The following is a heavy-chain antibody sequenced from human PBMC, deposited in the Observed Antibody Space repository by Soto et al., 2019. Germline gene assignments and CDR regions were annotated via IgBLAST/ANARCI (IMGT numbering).Heavy chain of an antibody. CDR2: IYYSGST. CDR3: ARIYTGYEAFDY. V-gene: IGHV4-30-4*01. Sequence: PSETLSLTCSVSGGSINSGDYYWSWIRQSPGKGLEWIGYIYYSGSTYYNPSLKSRSTISIDTSKNQFFLDVDSVTAADTAVYYCARIYTGYEAFDYWGQGTLVTVSS. D-gene: IGHD5-12*01. J-gene: IGHJ4*02. CDR1: GGSINSGDYY.